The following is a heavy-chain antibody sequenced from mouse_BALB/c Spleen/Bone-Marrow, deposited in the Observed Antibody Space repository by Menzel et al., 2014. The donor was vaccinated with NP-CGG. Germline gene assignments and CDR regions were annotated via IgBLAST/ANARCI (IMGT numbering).Heavy chain of an antibody. CDR1: GFTFSSYG. V-gene: IGHV5-6-3*01. Sequence: EVQGVESGGGLVQPGGSLKLSCAASGFTFSSYGMSWVRQTPDKRLELVATINSSGGSTYYPDSVKGRFTISRDNAKNTLYLQMSSLKSEDTAMYYCARERDGYFRDAMDYWGQGTSVTVSS. CDR3: ARERDGYFRDAMDY. D-gene: IGHD2-3*01. CDR2: INSSGGST. J-gene: IGHJ4*01.